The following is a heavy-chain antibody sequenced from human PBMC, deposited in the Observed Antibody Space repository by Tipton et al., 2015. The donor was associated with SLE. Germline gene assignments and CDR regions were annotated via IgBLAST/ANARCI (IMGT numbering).Heavy chain of an antibody. CDR3: ASLEGYYDFWSGYYAFDI. CDR1: GGSISSGGYS. CDR2: IYHSGST. D-gene: IGHD3-3*01. J-gene: IGHJ3*02. Sequence: TLSLTCAVSGGSISSGGYSWSWIRQPPGKGLEWIGYIYHSGSTYYNPSLKSRVTISVDTSKNQFSLKLSSVTAADTAVYYCASLEGYYDFWSGYYAFDIWGQGTMVTVSS. V-gene: IGHV4-30-2*02.